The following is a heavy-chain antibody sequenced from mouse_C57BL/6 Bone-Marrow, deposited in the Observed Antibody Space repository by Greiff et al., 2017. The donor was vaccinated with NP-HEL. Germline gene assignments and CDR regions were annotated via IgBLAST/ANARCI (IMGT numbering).Heavy chain of an antibody. J-gene: IGHJ3*01. Sequence: VQLQQSGPELVKPGASVKLSCKASGYTFTSYDINWVKQRPGQGLEWIGWIYPRDGSTKYNEKFKGKATLTVDTSSSTAYMELHSLTSEDSAVYLCARKDSSGSFAYWGQGTLVTVSA. D-gene: IGHD3-2*02. CDR3: ARKDSSGSFAY. CDR1: GYTFTSYD. V-gene: IGHV1-85*01. CDR2: IYPRDGST.